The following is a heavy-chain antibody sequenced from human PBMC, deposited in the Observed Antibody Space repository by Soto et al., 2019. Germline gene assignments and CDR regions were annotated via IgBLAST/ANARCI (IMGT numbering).Heavy chain of an antibody. D-gene: IGHD1-26*01. J-gene: IGHJ4*02. Sequence: GGSLRLSCAASGSTFSRYWMSWVRQAPGKGLEWVANINQDGREKYFVDSVKGRFTISRDNAKNSLFLQMNSLRAEDTAVYYCARLMNGGATDYWGLGTLVTVSS. CDR1: GSTFSRYW. CDR3: ARLMNGGATDY. V-gene: IGHV3-7*03. CDR2: INQDGREK.